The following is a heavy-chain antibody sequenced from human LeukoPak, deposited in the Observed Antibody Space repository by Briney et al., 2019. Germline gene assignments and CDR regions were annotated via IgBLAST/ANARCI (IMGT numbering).Heavy chain of an antibody. V-gene: IGHV3-64*01. Sequence: GGSLRLSCAASGFTFSTYAMHWVRQAPGKGLEYVSAISNYGDSTYYANSVRGRFTISRDNSKNTLYLQMGSLRAEDMAVYHCARELYGDSYTYYFDYWGQETLVTVSS. CDR2: ISNYGDST. CDR3: ARELYGDSYTYYFDY. D-gene: IGHD4-17*01. CDR1: GFTFSTYA. J-gene: IGHJ4*02.